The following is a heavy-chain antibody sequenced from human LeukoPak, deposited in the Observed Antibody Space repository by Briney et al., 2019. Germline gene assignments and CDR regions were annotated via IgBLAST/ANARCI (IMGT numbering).Heavy chain of an antibody. V-gene: IGHV3-33*01. Sequence: PGGSLRLSCAASGFTFSSYGMHWVRQAPGKGLEWVAAIWYDGSNKYYADSVKGRFTISRDNSKNTLYLQMNSLRAEDTAVYYCARDGIAAAGRFDYWGQGTLVTVSS. D-gene: IGHD6-13*01. CDR3: ARDGIAAAGRFDY. CDR1: GFTFSSYG. J-gene: IGHJ4*02. CDR2: IWYDGSNK.